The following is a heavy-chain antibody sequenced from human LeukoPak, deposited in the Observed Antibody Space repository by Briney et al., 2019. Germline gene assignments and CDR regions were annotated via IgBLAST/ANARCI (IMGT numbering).Heavy chain of an antibody. CDR1: RDSITSGDYH. CDR3: ARRAAHGGWRFDY. D-gene: IGHD6-19*01. CDR2: IYYSGNT. J-gene: IGHJ4*02. V-gene: IGHV4-39*01. Sequence: PSETLSLTYTVSRDSITSGDYHWDWIRQPPGKGLEWIGTIYYSGNTYYNPSLDSRATISVDASKTQFSLKLRSVTAADTAVYHCARRAAHGGWRFDYLGQGTLVTVSS.